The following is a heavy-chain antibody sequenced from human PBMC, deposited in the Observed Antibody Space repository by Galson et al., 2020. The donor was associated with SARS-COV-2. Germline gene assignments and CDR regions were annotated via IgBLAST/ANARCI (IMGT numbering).Heavy chain of an antibody. D-gene: IGHD2-21*02. CDR1: GFSFDDYG. CDR3: VKADYCGGDCSSFDY. Sequence: GGSLRLSCEASGFSFDDYGMHWVRQAPGKGLEWVSGISWNSDTIGYADSVKGRFTISRDNAKNSLYLQMNSLKVEDTALYYCVKADYCGGDCSSFDYWGQGTLVTVSS. J-gene: IGHJ4*02. V-gene: IGHV3-9*01. CDR2: ISWNSDTI.